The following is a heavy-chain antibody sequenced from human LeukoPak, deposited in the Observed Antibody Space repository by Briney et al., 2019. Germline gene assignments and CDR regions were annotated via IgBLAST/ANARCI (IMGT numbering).Heavy chain of an antibody. CDR3: AKEGQRGSYGVYDDYQ. Sequence: GGSLRLSCAASGFTFSRDGMHWVRQAPGKGLEWVAVISNDETNKYYTDSVKGRFTISRDNSRNMVYLQMNSLRVEDTAVYYCAKEGQRGSYGVYDDYQWGQGTLVTVSS. V-gene: IGHV3-30*18. J-gene: IGHJ4*02. CDR1: GFTFSRDG. D-gene: IGHD5/OR15-5a*01. CDR2: ISNDETNK.